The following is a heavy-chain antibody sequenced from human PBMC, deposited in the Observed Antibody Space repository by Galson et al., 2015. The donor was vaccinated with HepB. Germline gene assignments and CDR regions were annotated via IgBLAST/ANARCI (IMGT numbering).Heavy chain of an antibody. V-gene: IGHV1-18*04. CDR2: ISGYNGHT. CDR1: GYTFTSYV. J-gene: IGHJ4*02. Sequence: SVKVSCKASGYTFTSYVISWVRQAPGQGLEWLGRISGYNGHTNYAQNLQNKVTMTTDTSTSTAYLELWRLKSDDTAIYYCARGGTGSDYWGQGTLVTVSS. CDR3: ARGGTGSDY. D-gene: IGHD6-19*01.